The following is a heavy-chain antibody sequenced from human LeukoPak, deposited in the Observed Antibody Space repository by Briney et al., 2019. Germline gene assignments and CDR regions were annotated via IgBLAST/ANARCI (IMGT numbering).Heavy chain of an antibody. Sequence: ASVKVSCKASRGTFSSYTISWVRQAPGQGLEWVGGIIPIFGTANYAQKFQGRVTMTRDMSTSTVYMELSSLRSEDTAVYYCARDRGWGLRWFELDYWGQGTLVTVSS. CDR3: ARDRGWGLRWFELDY. CDR1: RGTFSSYT. D-gene: IGHD3-10*01. CDR2: IIPIFGTA. V-gene: IGHV1-69*05. J-gene: IGHJ4*02.